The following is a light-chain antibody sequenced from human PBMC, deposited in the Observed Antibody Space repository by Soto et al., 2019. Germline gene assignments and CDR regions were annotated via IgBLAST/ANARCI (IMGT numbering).Light chain of an antibody. CDR3: SSYAGSSNV. V-gene: IGLV2-8*01. J-gene: IGLJ1*01. Sequence: QLVLTQPPSASGSSGQSVAISCTGTSSDVGGYNYVSWYQQHPGKAPKLMIYEVNKRPSGVPDRFSGSKSGNTASLTVSGLQAEDEADYYCSSYAGSSNVFGTGTKLTVL. CDR2: EVN. CDR1: SSDVGGYNY.